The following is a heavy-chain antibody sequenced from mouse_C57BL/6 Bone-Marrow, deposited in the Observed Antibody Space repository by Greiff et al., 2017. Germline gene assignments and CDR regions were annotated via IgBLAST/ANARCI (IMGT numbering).Heavy chain of an antibody. V-gene: IGHV1-82*01. CDR1: GYAFSSSW. CDR3: ARSYSLFAY. Sequence: QVQLQQSGPELVKPGASVKISCKASGYAFSSSWMNWVKQRPGKGLEWIGRFYPGDGDTNYNGKFKGKATLTADKSSSTAYMQLSSLTSEDSAVYFCARSYSLFAYWGQGTLVTVSA. D-gene: IGHD2-12*01. CDR2: FYPGDGDT. J-gene: IGHJ3*01.